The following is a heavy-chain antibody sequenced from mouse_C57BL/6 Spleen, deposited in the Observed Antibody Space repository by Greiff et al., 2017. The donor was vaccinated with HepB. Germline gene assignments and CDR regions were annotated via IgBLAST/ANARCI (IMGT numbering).Heavy chain of an antibody. CDR3: AGYDGYFTPFAY. V-gene: IGHV2-6*01. CDR1: GFSLTSYG. CDR2: IWGVGST. D-gene: IGHD2-3*01. Sequence: VMLVESGPGLVAPSQSLSITCTVSGFSLTSYGVDWVRQSPGKGLEWLGVIWGVGSTNYNSALKSRLSISKDNSKSQVFLKMNSLQTDDTAMYYCAGYDGYFTPFAYWGQGTLVTVSA. J-gene: IGHJ3*01.